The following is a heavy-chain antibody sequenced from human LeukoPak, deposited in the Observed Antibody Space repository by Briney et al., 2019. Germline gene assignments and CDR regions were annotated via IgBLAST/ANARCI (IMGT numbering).Heavy chain of an antibody. D-gene: IGHD1-26*01. Sequence: KPSETLSLTCTVSGDSISSSSYYWGWIRQPPGKGLEWIGSIYYSGSTYYNPSLKSRVTISVDTSKNQFSLKLSSVTAAGTAVYYCARRTVGATQTAAFDVWGQGTMVTVSS. CDR2: IYYSGST. CDR3: ARRTVGATQTAAFDV. CDR1: GDSISSSSYY. V-gene: IGHV4-39*01. J-gene: IGHJ3*01.